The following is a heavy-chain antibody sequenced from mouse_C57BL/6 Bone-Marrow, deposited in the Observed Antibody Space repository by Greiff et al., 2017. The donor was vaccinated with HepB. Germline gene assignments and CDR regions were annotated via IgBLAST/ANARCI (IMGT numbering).Heavy chain of an antibody. CDR2: ISDGGSYT. J-gene: IGHJ2*01. CDR1: GFTFSSYA. CDR3: ARAYGSSYPSRFDY. V-gene: IGHV5-4*03. Sequence: EVKLVESGGGLVKPGGSLKLSCAASGFTFSSYAMSWVRQTPEKRLEWVATISDGGSYTYYPDNVKGRFTISRDNAKNNLYLQMSHLKSEDTAMYYCARAYGSSYPSRFDYWGQGTTLTVSS. D-gene: IGHD1-1*01.